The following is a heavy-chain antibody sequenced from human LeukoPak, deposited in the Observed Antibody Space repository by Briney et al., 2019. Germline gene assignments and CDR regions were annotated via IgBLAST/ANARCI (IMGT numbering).Heavy chain of an antibody. V-gene: IGHV3-73*01. CDR3: TRPEAEQWLIR. CDR2: IRSKANNYAT. D-gene: IGHD6-19*01. Sequence: GGSLKLSCAASGLNLSGSALHWVRQASGKGLEWIGCIRSKANNYATAYAASVQGRFTISRDDSKNTAYLQMDSLKTEDTAVYYCTRPEAEQWLIRWGQGTLVTVSS. J-gene: IGHJ4*02. CDR1: GLNLSGSA.